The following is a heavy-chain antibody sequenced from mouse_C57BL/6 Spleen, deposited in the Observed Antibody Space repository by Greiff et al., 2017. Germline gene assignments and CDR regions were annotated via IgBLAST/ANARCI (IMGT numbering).Heavy chain of an antibody. CDR1: GYTFTSYW. CDR3: AITPALYTVRGTWYFDV. V-gene: IGHV1-74*01. CDR2: IHPSDSDT. D-gene: IGHD2-12*01. J-gene: IGHJ1*03. Sequence: QVQLQQPGAELVKPGASVKVSCKASGYTFTSYWMHWVKQRPGQGLEWIGRIHPSDSDTNYNQTFKGKATLTVAKSSSTAYMQLSSLTSEDSAVYYCAITPALYTVRGTWYFDVWGKGTTVTVSS.